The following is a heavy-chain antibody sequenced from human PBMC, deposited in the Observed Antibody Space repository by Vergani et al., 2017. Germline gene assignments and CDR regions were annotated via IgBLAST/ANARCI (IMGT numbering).Heavy chain of an antibody. V-gene: IGHV3-23*01. D-gene: IGHD2-15*01. CDR1: GFTFSSYA. J-gene: IGHJ4*02. CDR3: AKRWGCGSGGSCSTNMRSYYFDY. Sequence: EVQVLESGGGLVQPGGSLRLSCAASGFTFSSYAMSWVRPAPGKGLEWVSGIRGSGGSTNYADSVKGRFTISRDNSKNTLYLQMNSLRAEDTALYYCAKRWGCGSGGSCSTNMRSYYFDYWGQGTLVTVSS. CDR2: IRGSGGST.